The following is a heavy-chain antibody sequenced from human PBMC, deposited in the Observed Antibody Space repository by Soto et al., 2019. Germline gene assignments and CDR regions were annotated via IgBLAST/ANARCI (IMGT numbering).Heavy chain of an antibody. CDR3: AKNRDYYYMDV. CDR1: GFTFLSDA. Sequence: GGSLRLSCVASGFTFLSDAMTWVRQAPGKGLEWVSRIGGSGTYYADSVKGRFTISRDNSKNTLYLQMGSLRAEDTAVYYCAKNRDYYYMDVWGKGTTVTVSS. CDR2: IGGSGT. V-gene: IGHV3-23*01. J-gene: IGHJ6*03. D-gene: IGHD3-10*01.